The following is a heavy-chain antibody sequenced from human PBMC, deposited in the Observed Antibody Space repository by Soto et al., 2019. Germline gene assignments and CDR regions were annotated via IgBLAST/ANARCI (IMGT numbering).Heavy chain of an antibody. V-gene: IGHV3-74*01. D-gene: IGHD1-26*01. Sequence: EVRLVESGVGLVQPGGSLRLSCAASGFTFSSYWMHWVRQAPGKGLVWVSRIRSDGSSTSYADSVKGRFSISRDNTKNTLFLQVNSLRVEDTAVYYCVSAGTVGSAFDYWGQGTLVTVSS. CDR2: IRSDGSST. CDR3: VSAGTVGSAFDY. CDR1: GFTFSSYW. J-gene: IGHJ4*02.